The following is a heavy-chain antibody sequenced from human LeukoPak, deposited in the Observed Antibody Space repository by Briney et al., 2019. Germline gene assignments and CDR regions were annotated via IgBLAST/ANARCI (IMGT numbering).Heavy chain of an antibody. CDR1: GGSISRSTYF. CDR2: LYYSGST. V-gene: IGHV4-39*01. J-gene: IGHJ4*02. Sequence: KPSETLSLTCTVSGGSISRSTYFGPWVRQPPAEGLEWIGSLYYSGSTYYKPSLKSRVTISVDTSKNQFSLKLSSVTAADTAVYYCARQESNGGKMVATIDYWGQGSLVTVSS. D-gene: IGHD5-12*01. CDR3: ARQESNGGKMVATIDY.